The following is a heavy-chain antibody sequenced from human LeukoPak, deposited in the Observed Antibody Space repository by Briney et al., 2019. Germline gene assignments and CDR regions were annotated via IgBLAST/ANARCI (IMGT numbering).Heavy chain of an antibody. J-gene: IGHJ6*02. CDR1: GFTFDDYG. Sequence: GGSLRLSCAASGFTFDDYGMSWVRQAPGKGLEWVSGINWNGGSTGYADSVKGRFTISRDNAKNSLYLQMNSLRAEDTALYYCAKGYGDKGLGYYYGMDVWGQGTTVTVSS. CDR2: INWNGGST. D-gene: IGHD4-17*01. CDR3: AKGYGDKGLGYYYGMDV. V-gene: IGHV3-20*04.